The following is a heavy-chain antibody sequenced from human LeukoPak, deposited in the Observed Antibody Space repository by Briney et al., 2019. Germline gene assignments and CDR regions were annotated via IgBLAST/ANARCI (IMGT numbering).Heavy chain of an antibody. CDR1: GGSVSSGSYY. D-gene: IGHD3-10*01. J-gene: IGHJ4*02. Sequence: PSETLSLTCTVSGGSVSSGSYYWSWIRQPPGKGLEWIGYIYYSGSTNYNPSLKSRVTISVDTSKNQFSLKLSSVTAADTAVYYCARSLGDTTHFGYWGQGTLVTVSS. CDR2: IYYSGST. V-gene: IGHV4-61*01. CDR3: ARSLGDTTHFGY.